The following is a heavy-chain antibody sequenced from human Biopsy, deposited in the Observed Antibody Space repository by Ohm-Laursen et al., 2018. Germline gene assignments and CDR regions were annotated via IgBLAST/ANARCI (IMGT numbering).Heavy chain of an antibody. Sequence: SLRLSCAASGFDFSDYSMNWVRQAPGKGMEWISYIYGGGSPVSYADSVKGRFTISRDNAQNSLYLHMNSLRAEDTAVYYCARLNSGTYDASDLWGQGTMVIVSS. D-gene: IGHD1-26*01. V-gene: IGHV3-48*04. CDR2: IYGGGSPV. CDR3: ARLNSGTYDASDL. J-gene: IGHJ3*01. CDR1: GFDFSDYS.